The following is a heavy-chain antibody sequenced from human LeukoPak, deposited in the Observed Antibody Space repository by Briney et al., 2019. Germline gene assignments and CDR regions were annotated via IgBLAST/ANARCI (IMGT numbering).Heavy chain of an antibody. V-gene: IGHV3-48*04. CDR1: GFTFSSYR. Sequence: GGSLRLSCAASGFTFSSYRMIWVRQTPGKGLEWVSSISSSSSTINYADSMRGRFTISRDNAKNSLYLQMNSLRAEDTAVYYCARDLDSGNYFFAYWGQGTPVTVSS. J-gene: IGHJ4*02. CDR2: ISSSSSTI. D-gene: IGHD3-22*01. CDR3: ARDLDSGNYFFAY.